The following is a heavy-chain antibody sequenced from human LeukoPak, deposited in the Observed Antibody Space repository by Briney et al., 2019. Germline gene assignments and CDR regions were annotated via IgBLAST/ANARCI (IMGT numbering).Heavy chain of an antibody. CDR2: IFYSGST. CDR3: ARARRVKPRRGVPAAIYDY. Sequence: KSSETLSLTCTVSGGSISSSGYYWGWVRQPPGKGLEWIGSIFYSGSTYYNPSLKSRVTISVDTSKNQFSLRLTSVTAADTAVYYCARARRVKPRRGVPAAIYDYWGQGTLVTVSS. CDR1: GGSISSSGYY. D-gene: IGHD2-2*02. V-gene: IGHV4-39*01. J-gene: IGHJ4*02.